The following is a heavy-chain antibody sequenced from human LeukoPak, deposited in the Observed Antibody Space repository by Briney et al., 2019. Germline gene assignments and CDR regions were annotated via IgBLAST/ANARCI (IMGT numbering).Heavy chain of an antibody. J-gene: IGHJ3*02. Sequence: GASVKVSCKASGGTFSSYAISWVRQAPGQGLEWMGGIIPIFGTANYAQKFQGRVTITADESTSTAYMELSSLRSEDTAVYYCARVVGPAALDAFDIWGQGTMVTVSS. V-gene: IGHV1-69*13. D-gene: IGHD2-2*01. CDR2: IIPIFGTA. CDR1: GGTFSSYA. CDR3: ARVVGPAALDAFDI.